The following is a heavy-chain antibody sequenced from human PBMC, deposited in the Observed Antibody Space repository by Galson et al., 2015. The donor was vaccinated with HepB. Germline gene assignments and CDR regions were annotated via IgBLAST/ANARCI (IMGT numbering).Heavy chain of an antibody. Sequence: SVKVSCKASGGTFSSYTISWVRQAPGQGLEWMGRIIPILGIANYAQKFQGRVTITADKSTSTAYMELSSLRSEDTAVYYCARGVDCSGGSCYFDYWGQGTLVTVSS. CDR1: GGTFSSYT. CDR3: ARGVDCSGGSCYFDY. CDR2: IIPILGIA. D-gene: IGHD2-15*01. J-gene: IGHJ4*02. V-gene: IGHV1-69*02.